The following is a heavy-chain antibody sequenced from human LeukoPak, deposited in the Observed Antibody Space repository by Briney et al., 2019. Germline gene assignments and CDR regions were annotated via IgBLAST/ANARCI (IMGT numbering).Heavy chain of an antibody. D-gene: IGHD3-9*01. J-gene: IGHJ4*02. Sequence: SSETLSLTCTVSGGSISSSSYYWGWIRQPPGKGLEWIGSIYYSGSTYYNPSLKSRVTISVDTSKNQFSLKLSSVTAADTAVYYCARQVSGIRYFDWLPHYFDYWGQGTPVTVSS. CDR2: IYYSGST. CDR1: GGSISSSSYY. V-gene: IGHV4-39*01. CDR3: ARQVSGIRYFDWLPHYFDY.